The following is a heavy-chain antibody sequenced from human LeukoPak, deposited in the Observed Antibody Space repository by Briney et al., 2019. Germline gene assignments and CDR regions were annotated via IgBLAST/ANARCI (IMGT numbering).Heavy chain of an antibody. CDR2: IYHTGST. Sequence: PSETLSLTCAVSGYSISSGYYWGWIRQPPGKGLEWIGSIYHTGSTYYNPSLKSRVPISVDTSKNQFSLKLSSVTAANTAVYYCVRHVTRTPFGVVILLGAFDIWGQGTMVTVSS. CDR3: VRHVTRTPFGVVILLGAFDI. D-gene: IGHD3-3*01. J-gene: IGHJ3*02. V-gene: IGHV4-38-2*01. CDR1: GYSISSGYY.